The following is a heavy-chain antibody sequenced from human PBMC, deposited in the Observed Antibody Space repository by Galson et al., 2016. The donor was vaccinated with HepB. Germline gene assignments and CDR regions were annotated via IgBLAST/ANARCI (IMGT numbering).Heavy chain of an antibody. Sequence: SVKVSCKASGYTFTSCDINWVRQATGQGLEWMGWMNPNSGNTDYAQKFQGRVTMTRNTSISTAYMELSSLRFEDTAVYYCARGGVEGAAAGTDWGYWGQGTLVTVSS. J-gene: IGHJ4*02. CDR1: GYTFTSCD. CDR2: MNPNSGNT. V-gene: IGHV1-8*01. D-gene: IGHD6-13*01. CDR3: ARGGVEGAAAGTDWGY.